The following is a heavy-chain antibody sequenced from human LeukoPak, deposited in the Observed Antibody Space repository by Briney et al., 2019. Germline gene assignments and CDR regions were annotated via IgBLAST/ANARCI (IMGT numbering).Heavy chain of an antibody. CDR2: MNPNSCNT. Sequence: ASVKVSCKASVYTFTSYYINWVRQATGQGLEWMGWMNPNSCNTGYAQKFQGRVTMTSNTSISTAYMELSSLRSEDTAVYYWSRDFGIMVRGVGRSDYYYYYGMDVWGQGTSVTVSS. CDR1: VYTFTSYY. V-gene: IGHV1-8*01. CDR3: SRDFGIMVRGVGRSDYYYYYGMDV. J-gene: IGHJ6*02. D-gene: IGHD3-10*01.